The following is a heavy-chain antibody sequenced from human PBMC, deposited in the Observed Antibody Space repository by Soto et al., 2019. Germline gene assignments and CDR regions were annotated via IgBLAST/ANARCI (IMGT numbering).Heavy chain of an antibody. CDR3: ARGYCSGGSCYSGFDY. CDR2: MNPNSGNT. V-gene: IGHV1-8*01. D-gene: IGHD2-15*01. J-gene: IGHJ4*02. Sequence: GASVKVSCKASGYTFTSYDINWVRQATGQGLEWMGWMNPNSGNTGYAQKFQGRVTMTRNTSISTAYMELSSLRSEDTAVFYCARGYCSGGSCYSGFDYWGQGTLVTAPQ. CDR1: GYTFTSYD.